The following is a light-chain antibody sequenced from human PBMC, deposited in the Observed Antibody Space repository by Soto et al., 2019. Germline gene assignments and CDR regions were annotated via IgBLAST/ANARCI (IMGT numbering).Light chain of an antibody. Sequence: EIMLTQSPGTLSLSPGERATLSCRASQSVSSNLAWYQQKPGQAPRLLIYGAFNRATGIPARFSGSGSGTDFTLTISSLEPEDSAVYYCQQRNIWPPVTFGHGTRLEIK. CDR1: QSVSSN. CDR3: QQRNIWPPVT. V-gene: IGKV3-11*01. J-gene: IGKJ5*01. CDR2: GAF.